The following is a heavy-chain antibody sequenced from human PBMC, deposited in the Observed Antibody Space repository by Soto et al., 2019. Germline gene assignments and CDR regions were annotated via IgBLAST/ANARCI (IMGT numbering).Heavy chain of an antibody. V-gene: IGHV1-69*13. CDR1: GVTFTSYS. D-gene: IGHD3-22*01. J-gene: IGHJ3*02. Sequence: SVKASSTASGVTFTSYSMDWVRQAPGQGLEWMGGIIPIFGTANYAQKFQGRVTITADESTSTAYMELSSLRSEDTAVYYCASPYDPAFDIWGQGTMVTVSS. CDR2: IIPIFGTA. CDR3: ASPYDPAFDI.